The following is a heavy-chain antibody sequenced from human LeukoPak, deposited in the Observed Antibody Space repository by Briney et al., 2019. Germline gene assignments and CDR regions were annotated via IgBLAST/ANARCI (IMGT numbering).Heavy chain of an antibody. CDR2: LYSSGYS. CDR3: AAKGNGYTGAYVFAH. CDR1: GFSVSSNY. D-gene: IGHD5-12*01. V-gene: IGHV3-66*01. J-gene: IGHJ5*02. Sequence: PGGSLSLSGAASGFSVSSNYMSWVRQAPGKGLEWVSVLYSSGYSKYADSVKGRFSISRDTSENTLSLQMNGLRAEDSAVYYCAAKGNGYTGAYVFAHWGGGTLVTVSS.